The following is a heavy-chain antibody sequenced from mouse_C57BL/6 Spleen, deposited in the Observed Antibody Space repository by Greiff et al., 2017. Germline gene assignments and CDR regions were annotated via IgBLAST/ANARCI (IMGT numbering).Heavy chain of an antibody. CDR2: IWRGGST. V-gene: IGHV2-5*01. CDR3: AKNALYYDYDQGYYFDY. J-gene: IGHJ2*01. CDR1: GFSLTSYG. D-gene: IGHD2-4*01. Sequence: VQLKESGPGLVQPSQSLSITCTVSGFSLTSYGVHWVRQSPGKGLEWLGVIWRGGSTDYNAAFMSRLSITKDNSKSQVFFKMNSLQADDTAIYYCAKNALYYDYDQGYYFDYWGQGTTLTVSS.